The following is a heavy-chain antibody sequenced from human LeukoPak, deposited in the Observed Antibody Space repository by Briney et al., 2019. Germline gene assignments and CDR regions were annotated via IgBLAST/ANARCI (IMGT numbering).Heavy chain of an antibody. Sequence: ASVKVSCKASGYTFTSYGISWVRQAPGQGLEWMGWISAYNGNTNYAQKLQGRVTITRDTSASTAYMELSSLRSEDMAVYYCARSGEHCGGDCYLFDYWGQGTLVTVSS. CDR2: ISAYNGNT. V-gene: IGHV1-18*03. CDR3: ARSGEHCGGDCYLFDY. CDR1: GYTFTSYG. J-gene: IGHJ4*02. D-gene: IGHD2-21*02.